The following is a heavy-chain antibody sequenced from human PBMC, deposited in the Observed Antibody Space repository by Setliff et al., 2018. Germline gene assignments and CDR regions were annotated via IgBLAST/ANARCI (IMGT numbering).Heavy chain of an antibody. CDR3: ARAPPTVVIPPGRAFFDP. J-gene: IGHJ5*02. Sequence: GASVKVSCKTSGYTFTTYAISWMRQAPGQGLEWMGWINTNTGNPSYAQDFTGRFVFSLDTSVSTAYLQISSLKAEDTAVYYCARAPPTVVIPPGRAFFDPWGQGTLVTVSS. CDR1: GYTFTTYA. V-gene: IGHV7-4-1*02. D-gene: IGHD2-2*01. CDR2: INTNTGNP.